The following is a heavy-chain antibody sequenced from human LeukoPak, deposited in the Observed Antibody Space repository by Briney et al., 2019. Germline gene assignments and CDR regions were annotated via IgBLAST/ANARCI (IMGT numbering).Heavy chain of an antibody. J-gene: IGHJ4*02. D-gene: IGHD6-19*01. CDR2: ISGSGDTT. V-gene: IGHV3-23*01. CDR1: GFTFGHHA. CDR3: ARESFRALAGYLDY. Sequence: PGGSLRLSCAASGFTFGHHAMTWVRQAPGKGLEWVAGISGSGDTTYYADSEKGRFTISRDNSRNTVYLQMNSLRAEDTAVYFCARESFRALAGYLDYWGQGSLVTVSS.